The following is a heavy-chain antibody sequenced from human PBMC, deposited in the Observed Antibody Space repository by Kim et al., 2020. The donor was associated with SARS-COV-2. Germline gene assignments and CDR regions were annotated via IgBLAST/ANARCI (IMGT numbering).Heavy chain of an antibody. Sequence: NYAQKLQGRVTMTTDTSTRPDYMELRSLRSDDTAVYYCARVSGADAFDIWGQGTMVTVSS. D-gene: IGHD2-15*01. V-gene: IGHV1-18*01. CDR3: ARVSGADAFDI. J-gene: IGHJ3*02.